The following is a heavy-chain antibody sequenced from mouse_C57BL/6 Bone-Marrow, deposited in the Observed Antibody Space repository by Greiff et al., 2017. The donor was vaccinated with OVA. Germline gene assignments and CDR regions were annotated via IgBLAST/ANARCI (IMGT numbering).Heavy chain of an antibody. CDR1: GYTFTDYY. Sequence: EVQLQQSGPVLVKPGASVKMSCKASGYTFTDYYMNWVKQSHGKSLEWIGVINPYNGGTSYNQKFKGKATLTVDKSSSTAYMELNSLTSEDSAVYYCARDLNYYGSSYDAMDYWGQGTSVTVSS. CDR3: ARDLNYYGSSYDAMDY. J-gene: IGHJ4*01. D-gene: IGHD1-1*01. CDR2: INPYNGGT. V-gene: IGHV1-19*01.